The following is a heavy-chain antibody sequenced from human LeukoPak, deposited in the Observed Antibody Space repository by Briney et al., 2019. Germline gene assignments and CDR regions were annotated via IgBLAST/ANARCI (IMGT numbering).Heavy chain of an antibody. V-gene: IGHV3-23*01. J-gene: IGHJ4*02. CDR2: ISGSGGST. D-gene: IGHD3-10*01. CDR1: GFTFSSYG. Sequence: GGSLRLSCAASGFTFSSYGMSWVRQAPGKGLEWVSAISGSGGSTYYADSVKGRFTISRDNSKNTLYLQMNSLRAEDTAVYYCASGYGSGSYGYWGQGTLVTVSS. CDR3: ASGYGSGSYGY.